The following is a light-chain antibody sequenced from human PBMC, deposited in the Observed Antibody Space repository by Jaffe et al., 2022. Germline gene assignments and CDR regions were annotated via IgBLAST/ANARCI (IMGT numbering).Light chain of an antibody. CDR1: NIGSKS. CDR2: YDS. V-gene: IGLV3-21*04. J-gene: IGLJ1*01. CDR3: QVWDSSSDPPTV. Sequence: SYVLTQPPSVSVAPGKTARITCGGNNIGSKSVHWYQQKPGQAPVLVIYYDSDRPSGIPERFSGSNSGNTATLTISRVEAGDEADYYCQVWDSSSDPPTVFGTGTKVTVL.